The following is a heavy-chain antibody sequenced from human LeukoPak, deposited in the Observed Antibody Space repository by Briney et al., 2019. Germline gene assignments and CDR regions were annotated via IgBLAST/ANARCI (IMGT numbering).Heavy chain of an antibody. CDR2: IYYSGRT. J-gene: IGHJ4*02. Sequence: SETLSLTCTVSGGSISSSSYYWGWIRQPPGKGLEWIGNIYYSGRTYYNASLKSRVTISVDTSKNQFSLKLSSVTAADTAVFYCARQGSYSYGSGTYYNGHFDYWAQGILVTVSS. D-gene: IGHD3-10*01. CDR3: ARQGSYSYGSGTYYNGHFDY. V-gene: IGHV4-39*01. CDR1: GGSISSSSYY.